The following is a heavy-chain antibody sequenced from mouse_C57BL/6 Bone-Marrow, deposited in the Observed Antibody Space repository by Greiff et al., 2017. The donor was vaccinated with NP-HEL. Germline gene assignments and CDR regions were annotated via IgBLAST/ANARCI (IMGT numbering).Heavy chain of an antibody. J-gene: IGHJ4*01. CDR2: IDPSDSET. CDR1: GYTFTSYW. CDR3: ARQIYAIDY. Sequence: VQLQESGAELVRPGSSVKLSCKASGYTFTSYWMHWVKQRPIQGLEWIGNIDPSDSETHYNQKFKDKATLTVDKSSSTAYMQLSSLTSEDAAVYYCARQIYAIDYWGQGTSVTVSS. V-gene: IGHV1-52*01.